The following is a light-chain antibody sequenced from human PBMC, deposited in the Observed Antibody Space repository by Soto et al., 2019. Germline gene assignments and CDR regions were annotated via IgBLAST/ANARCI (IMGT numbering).Light chain of an antibody. CDR3: AAWDDRLDVYV. J-gene: IGLJ1*01. Sequence: QSVLTQPPSASGTPGQIVAISCSGSSSNIGSNTVTWYQQLPGTAPKLLIYSTSQRSSGVPGRLSGSKSGASASLSISGLQSEDEADYYCAAWDDRLDVYVFGTGTQVTV. V-gene: IGLV1-44*01. CDR1: SSNIGSNT. CDR2: STS.